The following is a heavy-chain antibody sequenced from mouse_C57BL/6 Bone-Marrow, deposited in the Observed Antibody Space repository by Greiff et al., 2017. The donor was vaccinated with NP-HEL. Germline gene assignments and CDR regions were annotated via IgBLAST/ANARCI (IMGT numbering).Heavy chain of an antibody. CDR1: GFTFSDYY. CDR3: ARHERDYYGSLPWFAY. J-gene: IGHJ3*01. Sequence: EVQLVESGGGLVQPGGSLKLSCAASGFTFSDYYMYWVRQTPEKRLEWVAYISNGGGSTYYPDTVKGRFTISRDNAKNTLYLQMSRLKSEDTAMYYCARHERDYYGSLPWFAYWGQGTLVTVSA. CDR2: ISNGGGST. D-gene: IGHD1-1*01. V-gene: IGHV5-12*01.